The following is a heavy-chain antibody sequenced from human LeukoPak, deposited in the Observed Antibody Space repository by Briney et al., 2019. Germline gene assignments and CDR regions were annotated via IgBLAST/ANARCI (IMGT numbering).Heavy chain of an antibody. CDR3: ARQTGSGLFILP. Sequence: SETLSLTCTVSGVSISSSNSYWRWIRQPPGKGLEWIGSIYYCENTYYNASLKSQVSLSIDTSKNQFSLRLTSVTAADTAVYYCARQTGSGLFILPGGQGTLVTVSS. D-gene: IGHD3/OR15-3a*01. CDR1: GVSISSSNSY. J-gene: IGHJ4*02. CDR2: IYYCENT. V-gene: IGHV4-39*01.